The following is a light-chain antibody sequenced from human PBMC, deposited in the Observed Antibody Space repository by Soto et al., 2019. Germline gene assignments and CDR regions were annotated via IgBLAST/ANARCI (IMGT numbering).Light chain of an antibody. J-gene: IGLJ3*02. Sequence: QTVVTQEPSLTVSPGGTVTLTCGSSTGTVTSGHYPYWFHQKPGQAPRTLVYNTSDKHSWTPARFSGSLLGGKAALTLSGAQPEDEADFYCLLSYSGARVSGGGTKLTVL. V-gene: IGLV7-46*01. CDR2: NTS. CDR1: TGTVTSGHY. CDR3: LLSYSGARV.